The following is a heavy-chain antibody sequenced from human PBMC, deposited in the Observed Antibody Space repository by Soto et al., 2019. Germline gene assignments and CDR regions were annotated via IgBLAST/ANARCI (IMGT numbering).Heavy chain of an antibody. D-gene: IGHD3-10*01. CDR2: ISWNSGSI. CDR1: GFTFDDYA. V-gene: IGHV3-9*01. J-gene: IGHJ4*02. CDR3: AKEYPSGSGSYYYFDY. Sequence: GGSLRLSCAASGFTFDDYAMHWVRQAPGKGLEWVSGISWNSGSIGYADSVKGQFTISRDNAKNSLYLQMNSLRAEDTALYYCAKEYPSGSGSYYYFDYWGQGTLVTVSS.